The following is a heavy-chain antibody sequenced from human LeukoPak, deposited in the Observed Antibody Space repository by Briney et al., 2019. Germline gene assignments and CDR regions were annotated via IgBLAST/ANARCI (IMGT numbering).Heavy chain of an antibody. CDR3: ARVQTIFGVVIIDWFDP. CDR2: IYYSGST. V-gene: IGHV4-39*01. CDR1: GGSISSSSYY. J-gene: IGHJ5*02. Sequence: PSEXLSLTCTVSGGSISSSSYYWGWVRQPPGTGLEWIGSIYYSGSTYYNPSLESRVTISVDTSKNQFSLKMREITAADTAVYYCARVQTIFGVVIIDWFDPWGQGTLVTVSS. D-gene: IGHD3-3*01.